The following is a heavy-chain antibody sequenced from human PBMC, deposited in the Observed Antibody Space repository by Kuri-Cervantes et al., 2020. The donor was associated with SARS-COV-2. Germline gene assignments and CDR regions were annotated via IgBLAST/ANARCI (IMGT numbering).Heavy chain of an antibody. CDR3: ARDRYWGPQYYYYYMDV. D-gene: IGHD7-27*01. CDR1: GFTFSSYA. CDR2: ISSSSSYI. J-gene: IGHJ6*03. Sequence: GESLKISCAASGFTFSSYAMNWVRQAPGKGLEWVSSISSSSSYIYYADSVKGRFTISRDNSKNTLYLQMNSLRAEDTAVYYCARDRYWGPQYYYYYMDVWGKGTTVTVSS. V-gene: IGHV3-21*01.